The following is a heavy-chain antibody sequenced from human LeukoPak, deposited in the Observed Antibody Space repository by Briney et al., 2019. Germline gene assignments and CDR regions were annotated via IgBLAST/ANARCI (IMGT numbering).Heavy chain of an antibody. D-gene: IGHD2-8*01. CDR2: INHRGTT. V-gene: IGHV4-34*01. CDR3: ARGPYCAIGVCYTTYFDY. CDR1: GDSFSGYY. J-gene: IGHJ4*02. Sequence: SETLSLTCAVYGDSFSGYYWSWIRQPPGKGLEWIAEINHRGTTHYNPSLKSRVNISADTSKNQFSLKLSSVTAADTAVYYCARGPYCAIGVCYTTYFDYWGQGTLVTVSS.